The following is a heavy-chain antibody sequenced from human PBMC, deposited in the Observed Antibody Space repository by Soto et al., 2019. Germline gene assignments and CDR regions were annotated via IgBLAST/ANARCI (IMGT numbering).Heavy chain of an antibody. CDR3: AKELAYYDSSGYRDYYYYGMDV. J-gene: IGHJ6*02. Sequence: QVQLVESGGGVVQPGRSLRLSCAASGFTFSSYGMHWVRQAPGKGLEWVAVIWYDGSNKYYADSVKGRFTISRDNSKNTLYLQMNSLRAEDTAVYYCAKELAYYDSSGYRDYYYYGMDVWGQGTTVTVSS. V-gene: IGHV3-33*06. CDR2: IWYDGSNK. CDR1: GFTFSSYG. D-gene: IGHD3-22*01.